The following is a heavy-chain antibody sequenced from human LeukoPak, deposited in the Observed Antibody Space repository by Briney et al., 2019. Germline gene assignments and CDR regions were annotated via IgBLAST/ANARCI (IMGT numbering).Heavy chain of an antibody. V-gene: IGHV3-7*01. D-gene: IGHD6-6*01. J-gene: IGHJ5*02. CDR1: GFTFSSYS. CDR2: IKQDGSEK. Sequence: PGGSLRLSCAASGFTFSSYSMNWVRQAPGKGLEWVANIKQDGSEKYYVDSVKGRFTISRDNAKNSLYLQMNSLRAEDTAVYYCAREVAARRLGSWFDPWGQGTLVTVSS. CDR3: AREVAARRLGSWFDP.